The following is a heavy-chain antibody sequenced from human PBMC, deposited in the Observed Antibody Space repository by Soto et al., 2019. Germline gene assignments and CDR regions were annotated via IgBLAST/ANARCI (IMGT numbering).Heavy chain of an antibody. D-gene: IGHD3-10*01. J-gene: IGHJ6*03. CDR3: ARDWREGSNGYMDV. CDR1: SGSISSSNW. V-gene: IGHV4-4*02. Sequence: QVQLQESGPGLVKPSGTLSLTCAVSSGSISSSNWWSWVRQPPGKGREWIGEIYHSGSTNYNPSLKSRVTISVDKSKNQFSLKLSSVTAADTAVYYCARDWREGSNGYMDVWGKGTTVTVSS. CDR2: IYHSGST.